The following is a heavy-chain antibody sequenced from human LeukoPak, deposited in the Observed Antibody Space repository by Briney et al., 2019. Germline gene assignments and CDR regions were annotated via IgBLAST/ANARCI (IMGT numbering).Heavy chain of an antibody. D-gene: IGHD4-17*01. CDR2: ISYDGSNK. V-gene: IGHV3-30-3*01. Sequence: GGSLRLSCAASGFTFSSYAIHWVRQAPGKGLEWGAVISYDGSNKYYADSVKGRFTISRDNSKNTLYLQMNSLRAEDTAVYYCARSHGPDYYYGMDVWGQGTTVTVSS. CDR1: GFTFSSYA. CDR3: ARSHGPDYYYGMDV. J-gene: IGHJ6*02.